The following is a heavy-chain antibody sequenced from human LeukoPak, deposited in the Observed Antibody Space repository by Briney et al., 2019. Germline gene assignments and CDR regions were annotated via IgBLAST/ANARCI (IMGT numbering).Heavy chain of an antibody. CDR2: IYYTGTT. J-gene: IGHJ4*02. CDR1: GASISSTPSS. Sequence: SETLSLTCTVSGASISSTPSSWGWIRQPPGKGLEWIGSIYYTGTTYYSPSLKSRVTISIDTSNNRFSLRLTSVTAADTALYYCARRMPSSGYSYDFWGLGTLVSVSS. CDR3: ARRMPSSGYSYDF. V-gene: IGHV4-39*01. D-gene: IGHD6-13*01.